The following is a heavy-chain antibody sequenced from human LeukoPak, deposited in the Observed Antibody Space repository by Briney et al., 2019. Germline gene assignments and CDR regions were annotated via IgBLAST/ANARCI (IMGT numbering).Heavy chain of an antibody. CDR1: GGSVSTYY. D-gene: IGHD5-18*01. Sequence: SETLSLTCTVSGGSVSTYYWSWIRQPAGKGLEFIGRFFTSGTSGTTNYNPSLKSRVTISLDTSKNQFSLKLSSVTAADTAVYYCARDLGGYSDGSYYYYMDVWGKGTTVTVSS. J-gene: IGHJ6*03. CDR2: FFTSGTSGTT. CDR3: ARDLGGYSDGSYYYYMDV. V-gene: IGHV4-4*07.